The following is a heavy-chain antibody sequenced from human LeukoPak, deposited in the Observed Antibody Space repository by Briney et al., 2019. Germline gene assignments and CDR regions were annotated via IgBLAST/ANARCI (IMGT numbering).Heavy chain of an antibody. J-gene: IGHJ4*02. V-gene: IGHV4-4*07. CDR1: GGSISSYY. D-gene: IGHD3-10*01. CDR3: ARDASYYYGSGSPRHFDY. CDR2: TYTSGST. Sequence: PSETLSLTCTVSGGSISSYYWSWIRQPAGKGLEWIGRTYTSGSTNYNPSLRSRVTMSVDTSKNQFSLKLSSVTAADTAVYYCARDASYYYGSGSPRHFDYWGQGTLVTVSS.